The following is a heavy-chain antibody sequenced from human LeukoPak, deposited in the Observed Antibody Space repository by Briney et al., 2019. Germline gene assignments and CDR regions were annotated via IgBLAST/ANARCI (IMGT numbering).Heavy chain of an antibody. D-gene: IGHD1-26*01. CDR3: ARAGGDSGSPNWFDP. CDR1: GYTFTSYY. CDR2: INPSGGST. V-gene: IGHV1-46*01. J-gene: IGHJ5*02. Sequence: ASVKVSCKASGYTFTSYYMHWVRQAPGQGLEWMGIINPSGGSTSYAQKFQGRVTMTRDTSTSTVYMELSSLRSEDTAVYYCARAGGDSGSPNWFDPWGQGTLVTVSS.